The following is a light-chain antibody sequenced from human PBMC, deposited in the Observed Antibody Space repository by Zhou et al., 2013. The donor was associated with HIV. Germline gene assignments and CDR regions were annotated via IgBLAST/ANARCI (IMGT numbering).Light chain of an antibody. J-gene: IGKJ2*01. Sequence: DMVMTQSPLSLSVIPGEPASISCRSSQSLLHSNGYNFLDWYLQKPGQSPQLLIYLGSNRASGVPDRFSGSGSGTDFTLEISRVEAEDVGVYYCMQALQTKTFGQGTKLEIK. CDR3: MQALQTKT. V-gene: IGKV2-28*01. CDR1: QSLLHSNGYNF. CDR2: LGS.